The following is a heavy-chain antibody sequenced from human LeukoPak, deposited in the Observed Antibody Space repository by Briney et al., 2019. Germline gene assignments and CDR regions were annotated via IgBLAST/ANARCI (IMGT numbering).Heavy chain of an antibody. CDR2: IIPIFGTA. V-gene: IGHV1-69*13. CDR1: GGTFSSYA. D-gene: IGHD5-18*01. J-gene: IGHJ2*01. CDR3: ARRPHTAMVMAWYFDL. Sequence: SVKVSCKASGGTFSSYAISWVRQAPGQGLEWMGGIIPIFGTANYAQKFQGRVTITADESTSTAYMELSSLRSEDTAVYYCARRPHTAMVMAWYFDLWGRGTLVTVSP.